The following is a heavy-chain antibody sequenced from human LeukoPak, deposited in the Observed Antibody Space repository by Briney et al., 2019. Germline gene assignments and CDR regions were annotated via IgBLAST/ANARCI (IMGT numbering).Heavy chain of an antibody. CDR2: IYYTGST. D-gene: IGHD6-6*01. CDR3: ARHRAYSSSSPFDY. V-gene: IGHV4-59*08. Sequence: PSETLSLTCSASGGSISSLYWSWIRQPPGKGPEWIGYIYYTGSTNYNPSLKSRVTMFVDMSKNQFSLRLSSVTAADTAVYYCARHRAYSSSSPFDYWGQGTLVTVSS. CDR1: GGSISSLY. J-gene: IGHJ4*02.